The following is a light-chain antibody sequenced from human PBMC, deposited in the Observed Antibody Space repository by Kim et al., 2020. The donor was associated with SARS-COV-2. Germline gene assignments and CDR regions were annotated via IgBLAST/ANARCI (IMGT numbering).Light chain of an antibody. V-gene: IGKV3-15*01. CDR1: QSVGSD. CDR2: GAS. J-gene: IGKJ2*01. Sequence: EIVMTQSPATLSVSPGERATLSCRASQSVGSDLAWYQQKPGQAPRLLIYGASTRATGIPARFSGSGSGTEFTLTFSSLQSEDFAVYYCQHYHHWPPYTFGQGTKLEIK. CDR3: QHYHHWPPYT.